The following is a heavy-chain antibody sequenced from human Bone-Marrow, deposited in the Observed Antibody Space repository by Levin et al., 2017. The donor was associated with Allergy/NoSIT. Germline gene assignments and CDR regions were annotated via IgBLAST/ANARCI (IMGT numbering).Heavy chain of an antibody. Sequence: SETLSLTCTVSGGSISNYYWTWIWQSPGKGLEWIGYIHYPGNTDYNPSLKSRVTISVDASKNQFSLMLSSVTAADTAVYYCAREHCSSSRCYSGNWFDPWGQGTLVTVSS. J-gene: IGHJ5*02. CDR2: IHYPGNT. CDR1: GGSISNYY. V-gene: IGHV4-59*01. CDR3: AREHCSSSRCYSGNWFDP. D-gene: IGHD2-2*01.